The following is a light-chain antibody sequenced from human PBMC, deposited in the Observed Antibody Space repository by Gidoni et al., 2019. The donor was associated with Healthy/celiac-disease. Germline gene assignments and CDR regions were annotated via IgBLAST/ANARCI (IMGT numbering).Light chain of an antibody. Sequence: EIVLTQSPGTLSLSPGDTATLSCRASQSVSATYLAWYQQKPGQAPRLLIYGVSSRATGIPDRFSGSGSGTDFTLTISSLEPEDFALYYCQQYGSSPTFGQXTKLEIK. V-gene: IGKV3-20*01. CDR3: QQYGSSPT. CDR2: GVS. J-gene: IGKJ2*01. CDR1: QSVSATY.